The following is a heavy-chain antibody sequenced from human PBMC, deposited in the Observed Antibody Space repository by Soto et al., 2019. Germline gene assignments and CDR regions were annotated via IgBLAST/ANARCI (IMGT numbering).Heavy chain of an antibody. V-gene: IGHV3-64D*09. CDR1: GFTFSSYA. CDR3: VKGYDFWSGYYGGVDY. J-gene: IGHJ4*02. Sequence: GGSLRLSCSASGFTFSSYAMHWVRQTPGKGLEYVSAISSNGGSTYYADSVKGRFTISRDNSKNTLYLQMSSLRAEDTAVYYCVKGYDFWSGYYGGVDYWGQGTLVTVSS. D-gene: IGHD3-3*01. CDR2: ISSNGGST.